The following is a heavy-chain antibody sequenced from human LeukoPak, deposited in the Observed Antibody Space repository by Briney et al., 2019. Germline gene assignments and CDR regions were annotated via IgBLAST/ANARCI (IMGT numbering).Heavy chain of an antibody. J-gene: IGHJ4*02. CDR1: GGSISSSSYY. V-gene: IGHV4-39*01. Sequence: SETLSLTCTVSGGSISSSSYYWGWIRQPPGKGLEWIGSIYYSGSTYYNPSLKSRVTISVDTSKNQFSLKLCSVTAADTAVYYCARQGSGYYWGKYYFDYWGQGTLVTVFS. CDR3: ARQGSGYYWGKYYFDY. CDR2: IYYSGST. D-gene: IGHD3-22*01.